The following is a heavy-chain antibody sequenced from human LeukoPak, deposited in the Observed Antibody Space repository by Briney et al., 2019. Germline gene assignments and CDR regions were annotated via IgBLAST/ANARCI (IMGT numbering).Heavy chain of an antibody. J-gene: IGHJ3*02. CDR1: GFTFSSYS. V-gene: IGHV3-21*03. CDR3: ARAHYGGNRDAFDI. CDR2: ISSSSSYI. Sequence: PGGSLRLSCAASGFTFSSYSMNWVRQAPGKGLEWVSSISSSSSYIYYADSVKGRFTISRDNAKNSLYLQMNSLRAEDTAVYYCARAHYGGNRDAFDIWGQGRMVTVSS. D-gene: IGHD4-23*01.